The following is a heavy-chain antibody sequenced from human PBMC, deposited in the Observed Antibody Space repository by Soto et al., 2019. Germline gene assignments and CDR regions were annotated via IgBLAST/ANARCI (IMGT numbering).Heavy chain of an antibody. J-gene: IGHJ6*02. CDR3: ARAKGERSYDFWSGYYRRPQINYSGMDV. Sequence: SETLSLTCAVYGGSFSGYYWSWIRQPPGKGLEWIGEINHSGSTNYNPSLKSRVTISVDTSKNQFSLKLSSVTAADTAVYYCARAKGERSYDFWSGYYRRPQINYSGMDVWGQGTTVTVSS. V-gene: IGHV4-34*01. CDR2: INHSGST. D-gene: IGHD3-3*01. CDR1: GGSFSGYY.